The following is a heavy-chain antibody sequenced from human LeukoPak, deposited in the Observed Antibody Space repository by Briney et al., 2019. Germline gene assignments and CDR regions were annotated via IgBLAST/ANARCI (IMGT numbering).Heavy chain of an antibody. J-gene: IGHJ4*02. CDR2: MNPNRGDT. V-gene: IGHV1-2*02. CDR1: GYTFTGYY. D-gene: IGHD2-15*01. Sequence: ASVKVSCKASGYTFTGYYIHWMRQAPGQGLEWMGWMNPNRGDTSYAQKFQGRVTMTRDTPINTAYMELSGLTSDNTAVYYCGRRRIDCSDTGCYVDYWGQGTLVTVSS. CDR3: GRRRIDCSDTGCYVDY.